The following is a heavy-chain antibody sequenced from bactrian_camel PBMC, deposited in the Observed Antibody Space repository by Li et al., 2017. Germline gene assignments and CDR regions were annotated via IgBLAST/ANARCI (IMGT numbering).Heavy chain of an antibody. CDR2: ISSDGTT. J-gene: IGHJ4*01. Sequence: VQLVESGGGSVQAGETLTLSCTASGFTFDDSDIRWYRQVSGDECDLVSSISSDGTTYYANSVKGRFTISRDNAKNSVYLQMDDLKPEDTAVYYCVRGKVNGDWKILGQGTQVTVS. D-gene: IGHD1*01. CDR1: GFTFDDSD. V-gene: IGHV3S63*01.